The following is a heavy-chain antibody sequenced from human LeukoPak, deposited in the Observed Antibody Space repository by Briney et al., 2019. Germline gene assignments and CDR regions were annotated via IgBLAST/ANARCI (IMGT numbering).Heavy chain of an antibody. CDR3: ARDTDY. Sequence: SETLSLTCTVSGGSISSYYWSWIRQPPGKGLEWIGYIYYSGSTNYNPSLKSRVTISVDTSKNQFSLKLSSVTAAGTAVYYCARDTDYWGQGTLVTVSS. CDR2: IYYSGST. CDR1: GGSISSYY. J-gene: IGHJ4*02. V-gene: IGHV4-59*01.